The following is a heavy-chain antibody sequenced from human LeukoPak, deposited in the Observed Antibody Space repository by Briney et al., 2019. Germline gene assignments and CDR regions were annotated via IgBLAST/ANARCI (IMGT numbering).Heavy chain of an antibody. CDR2: IYYSGST. Sequence: SETLSLTCTVSGGSISSYYWSWIRQPPGKGLEWIGYIYYSGSTNYNPSLKSRVTISVDTSKNQLSLKLSSVTAADTAVYYCARGSFYYDSSGYDYWGQGTLVTVSS. V-gene: IGHV4-59*01. D-gene: IGHD3-22*01. J-gene: IGHJ4*02. CDR1: GGSISSYY. CDR3: ARGSFYYDSSGYDY.